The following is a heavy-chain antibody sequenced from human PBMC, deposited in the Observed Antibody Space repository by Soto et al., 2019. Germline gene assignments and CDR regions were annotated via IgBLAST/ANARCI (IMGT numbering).Heavy chain of an antibody. D-gene: IGHD3-16*01. CDR3: VCGGNFFIY. CDR1: GFTFSTYW. Sequence: EVQLVESGGGLVQPGGSLRLSCAASGFTFSTYWMTWVRQPPGKGLEWVANMDQDGSETYYVDSVRGRFTVSRDNAKNSLYWQRNSLRVEDTAVYYCVCGGNFFIYWGQGTLVTVSP. J-gene: IGHJ4*02. V-gene: IGHV3-7*01. CDR2: MDQDGSET.